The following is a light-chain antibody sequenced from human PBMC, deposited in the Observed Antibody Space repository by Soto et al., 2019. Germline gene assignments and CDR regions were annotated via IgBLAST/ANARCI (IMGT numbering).Light chain of an antibody. CDR2: GAS. V-gene: IGKV3-15*01. Sequence: EIEMTQSPATLSVSPGERATISCRASQSVSNNLAWYQQKPGQAPRLLIYGASTRATGIPARFSGSGSGTEFTLTISSLQSEDFAVYYCQQYYNCPWTFGGGTKVEIK. CDR1: QSVSNN. CDR3: QQYYNCPWT. J-gene: IGKJ4*01.